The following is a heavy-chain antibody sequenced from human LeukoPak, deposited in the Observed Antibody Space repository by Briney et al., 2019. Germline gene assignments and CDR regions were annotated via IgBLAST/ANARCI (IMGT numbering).Heavy chain of an antibody. CDR2: IYSGGST. CDR1: GFTVSSNY. Sequence: GGSLRLSCAASGFTVSSNYMTWVRQAPGKGLEWVSIIYSGGSTYYAESVKGRFTISRANSKNTLYLQMNSLRAEDTAVYYCASRCASSSWNYFDYWGQGTLVTVSS. J-gene: IGHJ4*02. CDR3: ASRCASSSWNYFDY. V-gene: IGHV3-66*02. D-gene: IGHD6-13*01.